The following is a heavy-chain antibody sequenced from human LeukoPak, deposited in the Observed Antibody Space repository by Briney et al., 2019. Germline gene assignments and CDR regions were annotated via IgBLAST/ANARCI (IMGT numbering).Heavy chain of an antibody. J-gene: IGHJ5*02. CDR3: ARDSEFTMVRGDWFDP. CDR2: ISSSSTYI. V-gene: IGHV3-21*01. D-gene: IGHD3-10*01. CDR1: GFTFSTYS. Sequence: GGSLRLSCAASGFTFSTYSMNWVRQAPGKGLEWVSSISSSSTYIYYADSVKGRFTISRDNAKNSLYLQMNSLRAEDTAVYYCARDSEFTMVRGDWFDPWGQGTLVTVSS.